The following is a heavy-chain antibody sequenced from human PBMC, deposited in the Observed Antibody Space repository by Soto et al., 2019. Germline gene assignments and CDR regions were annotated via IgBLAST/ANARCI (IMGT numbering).Heavy chain of an antibody. J-gene: IGHJ4*02. D-gene: IGHD6-19*01. CDR3: ARDTEQWLVPRFDY. V-gene: IGHV3-30-3*01. CDR2: ISYDGSNK. Sequence: QVQLVESGGGVVQPGRSLRLSCAASGFTFSSYAMHWVRQAPGKGLEWVAVISYDGSNKYYADSVKGRFTISRDNSKNTLYLQMNSLRAEDTAVYYCARDTEQWLVPRFDYWGQGTLVTVSS. CDR1: GFTFSSYA.